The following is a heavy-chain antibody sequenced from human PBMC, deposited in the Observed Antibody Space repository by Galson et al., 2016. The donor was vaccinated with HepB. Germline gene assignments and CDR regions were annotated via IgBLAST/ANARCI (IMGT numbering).Heavy chain of an antibody. CDR3: ASPVYTGIIYGMDI. Sequence: SVKVSCKASGSRPINYMSWVRQAPGQGLEWMGWISGDNGNTNYAPKFQDRVTMTTDTSTTTVYMELRNLRSDDTAVYYCASPVYTGIIYGMDIWGQGTTVTVAS. CDR2: ISGDNGNT. V-gene: IGHV1-18*04. D-gene: IGHD5-18*01. J-gene: IGHJ6*02. CDR1: GSRPINY.